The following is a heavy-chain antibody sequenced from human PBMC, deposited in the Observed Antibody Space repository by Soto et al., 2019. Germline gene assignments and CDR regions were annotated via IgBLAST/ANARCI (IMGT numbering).Heavy chain of an antibody. D-gene: IGHD6-19*01. CDR1: GFTFSSYG. CDR3: AKDRGSSGWLLFDY. CDR2: ISYDGSNK. J-gene: IGHJ4*02. Sequence: GGSLRLSCAASGFTFSSYGMHWVRQAPGKGLEWVAVISYDGSNKYYADSVKGRFTISRDNSKNTLYLQMNSLRAEDTAVYYCAKDRGSSGWLLFDYWGQGTLVTVSS. V-gene: IGHV3-30*18.